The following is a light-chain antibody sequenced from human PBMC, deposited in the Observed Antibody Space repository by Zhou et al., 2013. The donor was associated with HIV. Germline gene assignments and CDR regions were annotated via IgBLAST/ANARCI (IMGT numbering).Light chain of an antibody. CDR3: HQYDSYPYT. V-gene: IGKV1-5*03. J-gene: IGKJ2*01. CDR1: ENIRSG. CDR2: KAS. Sequence: DIQMTQSPSTLSASVGDRVTITCRASENIRSGLAWYQQKPRKAPKLLIYKASSLESGVPSRFSGSGSGTEFTLVITSLQAEDVGTYYCHQYDSYPYTFGRGTKVEI.